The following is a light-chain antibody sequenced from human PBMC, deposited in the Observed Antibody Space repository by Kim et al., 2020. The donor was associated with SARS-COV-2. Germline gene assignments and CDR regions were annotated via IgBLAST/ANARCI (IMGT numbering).Light chain of an antibody. CDR1: QSFSSW. Sequence: DIQMTQSPSTLSASVGDRVTITCRASQSFSSWLAWYQQKPGKVPKLLIYKTSILESGVPSRFSGSGSGTEFTLTISSLQPDDFATYYCQQYNNFPLTFGRGTRLEIK. CDR2: KTS. J-gene: IGKJ5*01. CDR3: QQYNNFPLT. V-gene: IGKV1-5*03.